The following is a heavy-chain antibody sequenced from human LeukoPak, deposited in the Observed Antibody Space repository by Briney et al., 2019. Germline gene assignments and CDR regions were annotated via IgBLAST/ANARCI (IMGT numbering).Heavy chain of an antibody. J-gene: IGHJ4*02. V-gene: IGHV3-73*01. CDR2: IRSKANSYAT. D-gene: IGHD6-19*01. CDR3: TRHAGIAVAGYNDY. CDR1: GLTFSGSA. Sequence: GGSLRLSCAASGLTFSGSAMHWVRQASGKGLEWVGRIRSKANSYATAYAASVKGRFTISRDDSKNTAYLQMNSLKTEDTAVYYCTRHAGIAVAGYNDYWGQGTLVTVSS.